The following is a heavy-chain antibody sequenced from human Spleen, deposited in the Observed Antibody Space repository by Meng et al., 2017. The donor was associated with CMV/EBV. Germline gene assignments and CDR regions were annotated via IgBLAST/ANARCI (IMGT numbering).Heavy chain of an antibody. Sequence: ASVKVSCKASGYTFTGYYMHWVRQAPGQGLEWMGWINPNSGGTNYAQKFQGRVTMTRDTSISTAYMELSRLRSDDTAVYYCARDGGYSNSPDPTYGMDVWGQGTTVTVSS. CDR1: GYTFTGYY. V-gene: IGHV1-2*02. CDR3: ARDGGYSNSPDPTYGMDV. D-gene: IGHD6-6*01. J-gene: IGHJ6*02. CDR2: INPNSGGT.